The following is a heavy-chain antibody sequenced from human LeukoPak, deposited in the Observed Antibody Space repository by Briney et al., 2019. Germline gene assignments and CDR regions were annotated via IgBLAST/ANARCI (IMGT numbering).Heavy chain of an antibody. V-gene: IGHV4-4*07. Sequence: PSETLSLTCIASGGSTSGYYWSWIRQPAGEGLEWIGRIYSSGRTHYNPSLESRLTMSLDTSANQFSLKLTSVTATDTAVYYCARLSPHGGGGTFFDYWGQGTLVTVSS. CDR2: IYSSGRT. J-gene: IGHJ4*02. D-gene: IGHD3-16*01. CDR1: GGSTSGYY. CDR3: ARLSPHGGGGTFFDY.